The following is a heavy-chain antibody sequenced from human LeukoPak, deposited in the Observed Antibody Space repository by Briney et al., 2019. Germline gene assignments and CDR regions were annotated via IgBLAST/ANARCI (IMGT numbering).Heavy chain of an antibody. CDR2: IRHDGSHK. V-gene: IGHV3-30*02. CDR3: ALMRDGYTH. D-gene: IGHD5-24*01. CDR1: GSIFSNCG. J-gene: IGHJ4*02. Sequence: GGSLRLSCTASGSIFSNCGMHWVRQAPGKGLEWVAFIRHDGSHKSYADSVKGRFTISRDNSKNTLSLQMNSLRADDTAVYYCALMRDGYTHWGQGLLVTVSS.